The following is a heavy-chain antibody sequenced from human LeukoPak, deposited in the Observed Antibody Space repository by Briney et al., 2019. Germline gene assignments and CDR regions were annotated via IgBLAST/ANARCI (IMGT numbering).Heavy chain of an antibody. CDR2: ISSSGSTI. CDR1: GFTFSDYY. J-gene: IGHJ6*03. CDR3: AMTGTPEDYYYMDV. V-gene: IGHV3-11*04. D-gene: IGHD3-9*01. Sequence: PGGSLRLSCAASGFTFSDYYMSWIRQAPGKGLEWVSYISSSGSTIYYADSVKGRFTISRDNAKNSLYLQMNSLRAEDTAVYYCAMTGTPEDYYYMDVWGKGTTVTVSS.